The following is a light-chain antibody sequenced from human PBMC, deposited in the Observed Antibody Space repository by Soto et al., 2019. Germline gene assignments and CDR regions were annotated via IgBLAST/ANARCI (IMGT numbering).Light chain of an antibody. CDR3: QQYNSYPWT. Sequence: DIPMTQSPSILSASVGDRVTITCRASQSISSWLAWYQQKPGKAPNLLIHKASHLESGVPSRFSGSGSGTEFTLTNSSLQPDDFATYYCQQYNSYPWTFGQGTKV. CDR2: KAS. J-gene: IGKJ1*01. CDR1: QSISSW. V-gene: IGKV1-5*03.